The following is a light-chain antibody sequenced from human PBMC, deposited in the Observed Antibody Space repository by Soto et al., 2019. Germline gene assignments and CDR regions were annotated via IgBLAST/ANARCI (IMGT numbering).Light chain of an antibody. CDR2: AAS. J-gene: IGKJ5*01. Sequence: AIRMTQSPSSFSASTGDRVTITCRASQGISSYLACYQEKPGKAPKLLIYAASTLQSGVPSRFSGSGSGTDFTLTISCLQSEAFATYYCQQYYSYPPITFGQGTRLEIK. CDR3: QQYYSYPPIT. V-gene: IGKV1-8*01. CDR1: QGISSY.